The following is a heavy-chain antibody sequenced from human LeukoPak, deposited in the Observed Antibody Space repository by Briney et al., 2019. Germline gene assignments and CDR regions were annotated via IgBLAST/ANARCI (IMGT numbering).Heavy chain of an antibody. CDR2: ISNNGGST. Sequence: GGSLRLSCAASGFTFSNYAMSWVRQASGKGLEWVSVISNNGGSTHYADSVKGRFTISRDNSKNTLYLQMNSLRAEDTAVYYCARVQSAYYYYYGMDVWGQGTTVTVSS. CDR3: ARVQSAYYYYYGMDV. J-gene: IGHJ6*02. V-gene: IGHV3-23*01. CDR1: GFTFSNYA.